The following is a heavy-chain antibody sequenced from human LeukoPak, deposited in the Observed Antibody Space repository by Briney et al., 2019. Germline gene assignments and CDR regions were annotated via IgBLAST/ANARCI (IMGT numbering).Heavy chain of an antibody. CDR1: GLTFSSYE. Sequence: PGRSLRLSCAASGLTFSSYEMNWVRQAPGKGLEWVSYISSSGSTIYYADSVKGRFTISRDNAKNSLYLQMNSLRAEDTAVYYCARGPSLYYYYYGMDVWGKGTTVTVSS. J-gene: IGHJ6*04. V-gene: IGHV3-48*03. CDR2: ISSSGSTI. CDR3: ARGPSLYYYYYGMDV.